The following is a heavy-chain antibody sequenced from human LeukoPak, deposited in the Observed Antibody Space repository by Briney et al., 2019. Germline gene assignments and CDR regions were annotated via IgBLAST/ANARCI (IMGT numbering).Heavy chain of an antibody. CDR3: ASEGGSYLYDY. V-gene: IGHV3-74*01. CDR1: GFTFSSYW. J-gene: IGHJ4*02. Sequence: AGSLRLFCSASGFTFSSYWMHWLRQAPGKGLVWVSRINSDGSSTSYADSVKGRFTISRDNAKNTLYLQMNSLRAEDTAVYYCASEGGSYLYDYWGQGTLVTAPS. D-gene: IGHD1-26*01. CDR2: INSDGSST.